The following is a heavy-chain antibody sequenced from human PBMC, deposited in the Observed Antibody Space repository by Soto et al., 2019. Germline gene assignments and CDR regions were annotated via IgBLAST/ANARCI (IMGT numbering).Heavy chain of an antibody. V-gene: IGHV4-39*01. CDR3: VSQRTSVLTQAYFDY. Sequence: SETLSLTCTVSGGSVSNSYYYWGWLRQSPGKGLEWIGSVYYRGRSYSKSSVKSRVTISVDTSKNQFSLNLNSVTASDTAVYFCVSQRTSVLTQAYFDYWGPGALVTVSS. J-gene: IGHJ4*02. D-gene: IGHD2-8*01. CDR2: VYYRGRS. CDR1: GGSVSNSYYY.